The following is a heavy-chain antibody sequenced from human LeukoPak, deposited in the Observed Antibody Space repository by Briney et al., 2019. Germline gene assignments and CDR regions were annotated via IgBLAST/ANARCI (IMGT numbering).Heavy chain of an antibody. Sequence: GGSLRLSCAASGFTVSSNYMSWVRQAPGMGLEWVSGISGSGGNTYYADSVKGRFTVSRDNSKNTLYLQINRLRAEDTAVYYCAKAGSIRFDYWGQGTLVTVSS. CDR3: AKAGSIRFDY. CDR2: ISGSGGNT. CDR1: GFTVSSNY. V-gene: IGHV3-23*01. D-gene: IGHD1-26*01. J-gene: IGHJ4*02.